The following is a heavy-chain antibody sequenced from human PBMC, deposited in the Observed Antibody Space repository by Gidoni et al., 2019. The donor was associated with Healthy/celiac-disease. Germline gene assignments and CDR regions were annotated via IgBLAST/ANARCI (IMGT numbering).Heavy chain of an antibody. V-gene: IGHV4-39*01. Sequence: QLQLQESCPGLVKPSETLSLTCTVSGGSISSSSYYWGWIRQPPGKGLEWIGSIYYSGSTYYNPSLKSRVTISVDTSKNQFSLKLSSVTAADTAVYYCARHRRYDFWSGYYINYYFDYWGQGTLVTVSS. CDR1: GGSISSSSYY. CDR2: IYYSGST. CDR3: ARHRRYDFWSGYYINYYFDY. J-gene: IGHJ4*02. D-gene: IGHD3-3*01.